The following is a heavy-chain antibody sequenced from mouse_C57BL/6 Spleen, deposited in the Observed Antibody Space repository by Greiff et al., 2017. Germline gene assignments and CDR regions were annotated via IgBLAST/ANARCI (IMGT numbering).Heavy chain of an antibody. CDR3: TGDYDYDSYWYFDV. V-gene: IGHV6-3*01. CDR1: GFTFRNYW. CDR2: ISLKSDNYAT. Sequence: EVKVEESGGGLAQPGGSMKLSCVASGFTFRNYWMNWVRQSPEKGLEWVAQISLKSDNYATHYAESVKGRFTISRDDSKSSVYLRMNNLRAEDTGIYYCTGDYDYDSYWYFDVWGTGTTVTVSS. D-gene: IGHD2-4*01. J-gene: IGHJ1*03.